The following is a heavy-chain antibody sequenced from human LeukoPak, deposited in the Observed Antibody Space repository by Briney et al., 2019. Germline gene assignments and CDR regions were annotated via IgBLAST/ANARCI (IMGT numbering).Heavy chain of an antibody. J-gene: IGHJ4*02. D-gene: IGHD2-15*01. CDR3: PRVFTGSSWSFAY. CDR2: IKQDGSEK. V-gene: IGHV3-7*01. Sequence: GGSLRLSCAASGFTFSSYWMSWVRQAPGKGLEWVANIKQDGSEKYYVDSVKGRFTISRDNAKNSLYLQMNSLRAEDTAVYYCPRVFTGSSWSFAYRGQGTLATVPS. CDR1: GFTFSSYW.